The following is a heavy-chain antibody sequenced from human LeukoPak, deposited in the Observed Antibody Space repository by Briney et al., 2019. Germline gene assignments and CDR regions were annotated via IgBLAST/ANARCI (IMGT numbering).Heavy chain of an antibody. CDR2: MNPNSGNT. J-gene: IGHJ4*02. CDR1: GYTFTSYG. Sequence: ASVKVSCRASGYTFTSYGISWVRQAPGQGLEWMGWMNPNSGNTGYAQKFQGRVTITRNTSISTAYMELSSLRSEDTAVYYCARGRYDFWSGYYSTHLFDYWGQGTLVTVSS. V-gene: IGHV1-8*03. D-gene: IGHD3-3*01. CDR3: ARGRYDFWSGYYSTHLFDY.